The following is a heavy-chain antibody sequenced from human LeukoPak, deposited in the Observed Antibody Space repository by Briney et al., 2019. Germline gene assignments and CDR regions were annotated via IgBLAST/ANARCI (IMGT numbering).Heavy chain of an antibody. V-gene: IGHV1-2*02. CDR2: INPNSGGT. Sequence: ASVKVSCKASGYTFTGYYMHWVRQAPGQGLEWMGWINPNSGGTNYAQKFQGRVTMTRDTSISTAYMELSRLRSEDTAVYYCARGPPNSSSWHYYYYYMDVWGKGTTVTVSS. J-gene: IGHJ6*03. D-gene: IGHD6-13*01. CDR1: GYTFTGYY. CDR3: ARGPPNSSSWHYYYYYMDV.